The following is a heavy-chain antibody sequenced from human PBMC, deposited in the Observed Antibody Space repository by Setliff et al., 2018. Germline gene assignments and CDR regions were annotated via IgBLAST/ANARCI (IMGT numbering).Heavy chain of an antibody. CDR1: GYSISSGYY. CDR2: IHHRGST. V-gene: IGHV4-38-2*01. J-gene: IGHJ4*02. D-gene: IGHD3-3*01. Sequence: SETLSLTCAVYGYSISSGYYWGWIRQPPGKGLEWIGSIHHRGSTYYNPSLKSRVTTLVDTSKNPFSLKLSSVTAADTAVYYCARRTEYYNFWSGYYDYWGQGTLVTVSS. CDR3: ARRTEYYNFWSGYYDY.